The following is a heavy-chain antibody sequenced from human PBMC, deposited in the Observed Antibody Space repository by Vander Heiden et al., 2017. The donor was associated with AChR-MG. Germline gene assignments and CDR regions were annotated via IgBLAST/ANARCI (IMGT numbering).Heavy chain of an antibody. V-gene: IGHV3-21*01. CDR3: AVRADRDYNWFDP. CDR2: ISSSSSYI. D-gene: IGHD3-22*01. Sequence: EVQLVESGGGVVKPGGSLRLSCAAHGFTFSSYSMNWVRQAPGKGLEWVSSISSSSSYICYADAVKGRFTISRDNAKNSLYLQMNSLRAEDTAVYYCAVRADRDYNWFDPWGQGTLVTVSS. J-gene: IGHJ5*02. CDR1: GFTFSSYS.